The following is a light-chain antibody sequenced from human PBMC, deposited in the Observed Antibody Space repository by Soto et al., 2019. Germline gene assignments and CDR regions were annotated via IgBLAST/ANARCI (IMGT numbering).Light chain of an antibody. J-gene: IGKJ1*01. Sequence: EIVLTQSPGTLSLSPGERATLYCRASQSVSSIYLGWYQQKPGQAPRLLIYGASGRATGIPDRFSGSGSGTDFTLTISRLEPEDFAAYYCQQYGDSTGWTFGQGTKVDIK. CDR3: QQYGDSTGWT. CDR2: GAS. V-gene: IGKV3-20*01. CDR1: QSVSSIY.